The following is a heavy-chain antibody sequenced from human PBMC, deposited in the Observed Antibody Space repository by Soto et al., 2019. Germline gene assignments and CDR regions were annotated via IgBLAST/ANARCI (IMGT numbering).Heavy chain of an antibody. CDR1: GDSFSAHA. CDR2: IIPIFGTR. Sequence: QVQLVQSGAEVKKPGSSVKVSCKASGDSFSAHAVSWVRQAPGQGLEWMGAIIPIFGTRHYAQTFQGRVTITAVKPTSTAYMESSSLRSEDTAIYYCARDSGYDFWSGSFRVHYFDYWGQGTLVNVSS. J-gene: IGHJ4*02. CDR3: ARDSGYDFWSGSFRVHYFDY. D-gene: IGHD3-3*01. V-gene: IGHV1-69*06.